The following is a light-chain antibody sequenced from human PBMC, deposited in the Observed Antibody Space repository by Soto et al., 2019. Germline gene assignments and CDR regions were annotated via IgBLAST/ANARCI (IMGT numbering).Light chain of an antibody. J-gene: IGKJ5*01. Sequence: EIVLTQSPGTLSLSPGERATLSCRASQSVSSGSLAWYQQKPGQAPRLLIYGASGRATGIPDRLSGSGSGTDFTITITRLEPEDFAVYYCQHFGSSSITFGQGTRLEIK. CDR1: QSVSSGS. CDR2: GAS. V-gene: IGKV3-20*01. CDR3: QHFGSSSIT.